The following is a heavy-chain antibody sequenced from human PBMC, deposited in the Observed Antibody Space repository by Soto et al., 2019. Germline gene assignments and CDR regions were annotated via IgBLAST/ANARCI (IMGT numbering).Heavy chain of an antibody. Sequence: SDTQSPTCPAFGAAIMPYILFWAWIRQPPGKGLECIASVHYSGNAYYNPSLTTRVTISRDTSKNRFSLELRSVTAADTAVYYCARVNVTLDFWGQG. D-gene: IGHD2-21*02. CDR1: GAAIMPYILF. CDR2: VHYSGNA. CDR3: ARVNVTLDF. V-gene: IGHV4-39*01. J-gene: IGHJ4*02.